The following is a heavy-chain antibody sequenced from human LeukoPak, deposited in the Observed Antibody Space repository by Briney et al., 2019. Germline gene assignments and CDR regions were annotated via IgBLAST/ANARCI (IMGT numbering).Heavy chain of an antibody. J-gene: IGHJ4*02. CDR1: GFTFDNYA. Sequence: QSGGSLRLSCAASGFTFDNYAMHWVRQAPGKGLEWVSGISWNSGSIGYADSVKGRFTISRDNAKSSLYLQINSLRAEDMAFYYCAKDISGRTLGAAVDYWGQGSLVTVSS. D-gene: IGHD3-16*01. CDR2: ISWNSGSI. V-gene: IGHV3-9*03. CDR3: AKDISGRTLGAAVDY.